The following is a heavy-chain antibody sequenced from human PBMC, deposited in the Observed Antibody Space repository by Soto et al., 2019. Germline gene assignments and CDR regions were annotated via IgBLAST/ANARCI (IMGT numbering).Heavy chain of an antibody. D-gene: IGHD3-3*01. J-gene: IGHJ6*02. V-gene: IGHV1-3*01. CDR1: GYTFTSYA. CDR2: INAGNGNT. Sequence: ASVKVSCKASGYTFTSYAMHWVRQAPGQRLEWMGWINAGNGNTKYSQKFQGRVTITRDTSASTAYMELSSLRSEDTAVYYCARARNYEFWSGFKYGMDVWGQGTTVTVSS. CDR3: ARARNYEFWSGFKYGMDV.